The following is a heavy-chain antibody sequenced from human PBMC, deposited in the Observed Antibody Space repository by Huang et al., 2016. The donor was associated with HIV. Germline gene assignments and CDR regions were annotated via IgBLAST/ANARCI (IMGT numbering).Heavy chain of an antibody. CDR3: ARDPRIQSWLNFFDY. Sequence: EVQLVESGGGLVQPGGSLRLSCAASGFSISSYWMHWVRQAPGKGLVGVARSNSEGSSTSYADAVKGRFTISRDNAKNTLYLQMNSLRAEDTAVYYCARDPRIQSWLNFFDYWGQGTLVSVSS. D-gene: IGHD3-22*01. V-gene: IGHV3-74*01. CDR1: GFSISSYW. J-gene: IGHJ4*02. CDR2: SNSEGSST.